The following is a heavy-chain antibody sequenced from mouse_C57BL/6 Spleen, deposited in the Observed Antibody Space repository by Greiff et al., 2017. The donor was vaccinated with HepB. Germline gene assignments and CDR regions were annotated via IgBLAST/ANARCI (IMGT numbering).Heavy chain of an antibody. CDR3: ARRNYYYGFDY. V-gene: IGHV3-1*01. J-gene: IGHJ2*01. D-gene: IGHD1-1*01. CDR2: ISYSGST. Sequence: EVKLVESGPGMVKPSQSLSLTCTVTGYSITSGYDWHWIRHFPGNKLEWMGYISYSGSTNYNPSLKSRISITHDTSKNHFFLKLNSVTTEDTATYYCARRNYYYGFDYWGQGTTLTVSS. CDR1: GYSITSGYD.